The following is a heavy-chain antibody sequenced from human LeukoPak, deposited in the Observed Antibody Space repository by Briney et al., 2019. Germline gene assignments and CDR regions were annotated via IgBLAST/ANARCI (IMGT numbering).Heavy chain of an antibody. D-gene: IGHD1-1*01. CDR2: IWYDGSNK. J-gene: IGHJ4*02. CDR1: GFTFSSYG. V-gene: IGHV3-33*01. Sequence: GGSLRLSCAASGFTFSSYGMHWVRQAPGKGLEWVAVIWYDGSNKYYADSVKGRFTIPRDNSKSTLYLQMNSLRAEDTAVYYCAREWNCDYWGQGTLVTVSS. CDR3: AREWNCDY.